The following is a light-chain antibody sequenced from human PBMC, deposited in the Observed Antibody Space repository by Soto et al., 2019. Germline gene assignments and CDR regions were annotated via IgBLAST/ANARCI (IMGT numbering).Light chain of an antibody. CDR2: KAS. J-gene: IGKJ1*01. CDR3: QQYDTYWT. Sequence: IQMTQSPSTLSASVGDRVIITCLASQGIGSWLAWYQQKPGKAPKLLIYKASTLESGVPSRFSGSGSGTDFTLTISSLQPEDFATYYCQQYDTYWTFGQGTKVEIK. CDR1: QGIGSW. V-gene: IGKV1-5*03.